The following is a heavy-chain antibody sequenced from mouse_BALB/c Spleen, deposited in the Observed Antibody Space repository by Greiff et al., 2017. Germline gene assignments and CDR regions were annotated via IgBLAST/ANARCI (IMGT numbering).Heavy chain of an antibody. V-gene: IGHV5-17*02. CDR2: ISSGSSTI. Sequence: EVKLMESGGGLVQPGGSRKLSCAASGFTFSSFGMHWVRQAPEKGLEWVAYISSGSSTIYYADTVKGRFTISRDNPKNTLFLQMTSLRSEDTAMYYCARGENYAMDYWGQGTSVTVSS. CDR3: ARGENYAMDY. J-gene: IGHJ4*01. CDR1: GFTFSSFG.